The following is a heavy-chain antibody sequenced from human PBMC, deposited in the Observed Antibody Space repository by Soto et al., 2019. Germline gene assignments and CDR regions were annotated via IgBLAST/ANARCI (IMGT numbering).Heavy chain of an antibody. V-gene: IGHV1-18*01. D-gene: IGHD3-22*01. J-gene: IGHJ4*02. CDR2: ISTYNGNT. CDR1: GYTFITYG. CDR3: ARGPTDYYDNSANYFLDY. Sequence: QVQLVQSGAEVKKPGASVKVSCKASGYTFITYGVSWVRQAPGQGLDWLGWISTYNGNTRCAERLQGRVTMTTDKTTNTAYMELRNLRSDDTAVYYCARGPTDYYDNSANYFLDYWGQGTLVTVSS.